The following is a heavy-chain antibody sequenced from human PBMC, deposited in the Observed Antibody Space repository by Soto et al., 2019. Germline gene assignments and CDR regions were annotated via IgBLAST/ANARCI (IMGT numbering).Heavy chain of an antibody. J-gene: IGHJ5*02. V-gene: IGHV1-18*01. CDR3: ARKSSSSSWFDP. Sequence: QVQLVQSGAEVKKPGASVKVSCKASGYTFFTYGITWVRQAPGQGLEWMGWISTYDGNTDYAQKLQGRVTMTTDTSTRTAYMELMSLRSDDTAVYYCARKSSSSSWFDPWGLGTLVTVSS. CDR2: ISTYDGNT. D-gene: IGHD6-6*01. CDR1: GYTFFTYG.